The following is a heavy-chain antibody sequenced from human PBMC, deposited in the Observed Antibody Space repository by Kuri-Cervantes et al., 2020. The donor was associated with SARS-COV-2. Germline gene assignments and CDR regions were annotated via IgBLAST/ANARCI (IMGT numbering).Heavy chain of an antibody. CDR1: GFTFSKAW. D-gene: IGHD3-22*01. J-gene: IGHJ3*02. V-gene: IGHV3-15*01. CDR2: IKSKTDGGTT. CDR3: STIDNSDTDAYDI. Sequence: GGSLRLSCAASGFTFSKAWMSWVRQAPGKGLEWVGRIKSKTDGGTTDYVAPVKGRFTISRDDSKNTVYLQVSSLKTEDTAVYFCSTIDNSDTDAYDIWGQGTMVTVSS.